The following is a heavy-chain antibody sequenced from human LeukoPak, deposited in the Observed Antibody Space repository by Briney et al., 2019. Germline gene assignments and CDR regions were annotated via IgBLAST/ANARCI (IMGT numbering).Heavy chain of an antibody. V-gene: IGHV4-39*01. CDR2: IYYSGST. J-gene: IGHJ6*03. D-gene: IGHD3-3*01. Sequence: PSETLSLTCTVSGGSISSSSYYWAWIRQPPGKGLEWIGSIYYSGSTYYNASLKSRVTIFVDTSKNQFSLKLSSVTAADSAVYYCARHREDYEFWSAYYSYYYYMDVWGKGTTVTVSS. CDR3: ARHREDYEFWSAYYSYYYYMDV. CDR1: GGSISSSSYY.